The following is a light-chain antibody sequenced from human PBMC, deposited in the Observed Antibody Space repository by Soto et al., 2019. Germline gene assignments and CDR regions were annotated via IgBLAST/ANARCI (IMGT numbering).Light chain of an antibody. Sequence: DVQITQYPSTLSASVGDRVTITFRAGESISSWLAWYQQKPGKAPKLLIYDVSSLESGVPSRFSGSGSGTEFTLTISSLQPDDFATYYCQQYNTYPWTFGQGTKVDIK. V-gene: IGKV1-5*01. CDR1: ESISSW. CDR2: DVS. J-gene: IGKJ1*01. CDR3: QQYNTYPWT.